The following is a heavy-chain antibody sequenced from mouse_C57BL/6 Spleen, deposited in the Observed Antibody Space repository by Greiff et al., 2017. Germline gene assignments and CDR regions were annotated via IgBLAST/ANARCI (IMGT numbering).Heavy chain of an antibody. V-gene: IGHV1-64*01. CDR1: GYTFTSYW. J-gene: IGHJ2*01. CDR2: IHPNSGST. CDR3: ARHPQTIYYDYDVDDY. D-gene: IGHD2-4*01. Sequence: QVQLQQPGAELVKPGASVKLSCKASGYTFTSYWMHWVKQRPGQGLEWIGMIHPNSGSTNYNEKFKSKATLTVDKSSSTAYMQLSSLTSEDSAVYYCARHPQTIYYDYDVDDYWGQGTTLTVSS.